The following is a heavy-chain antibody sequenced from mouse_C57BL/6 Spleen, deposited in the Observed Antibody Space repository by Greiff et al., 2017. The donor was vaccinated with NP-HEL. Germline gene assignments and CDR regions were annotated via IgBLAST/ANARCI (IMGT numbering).Heavy chain of an antibody. V-gene: IGHV1-55*01. CDR3: ARGGSNYGYFDY. D-gene: IGHD2-5*01. CDR2: IYPGSGST. CDR1: GYTFTSYW. J-gene: IGHJ2*01. Sequence: QVQLKQPGAELVKPGASVKMSCKASGYTFTSYWITWVKQRPGQGLEWIGDIYPGSGSTNYNEKFKSKATLTVDTSSSTAYMQLSSLTSEDSAVYYCARGGSNYGYFDYWGKGTTLTVSS.